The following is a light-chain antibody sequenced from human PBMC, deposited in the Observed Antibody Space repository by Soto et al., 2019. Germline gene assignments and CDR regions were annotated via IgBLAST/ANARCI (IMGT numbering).Light chain of an antibody. CDR2: DAS. CDR3: QQYNSYSRWT. Sequence: DIQMTQSPSTLSASVGDRVTITCRASQSISSWLAWYQQKPGKAPKLLIYDASSLESGVPSRFRGSGSGTEFTLTISSLQPDDFATYYCQQYNSYSRWTFGQGTKVEIK. J-gene: IGKJ1*01. V-gene: IGKV1-5*01. CDR1: QSISSW.